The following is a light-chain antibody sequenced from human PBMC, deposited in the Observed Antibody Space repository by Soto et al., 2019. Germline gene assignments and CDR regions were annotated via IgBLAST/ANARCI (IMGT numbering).Light chain of an antibody. Sequence: QSVLTQPASLSGSPGQSITISCTGTISAVGTHSLVSWYQQHPGKAPKLIIYGVDKRPSGVSDRFSGSKSGNGASLTISGLQSEDEAHYYCCSYASTVTWVFGGGTKVTVL. CDR1: ISAVGTHSL. CDR2: GVD. J-gene: IGLJ3*02. V-gene: IGLV2-23*02. CDR3: CSYASTVTWV.